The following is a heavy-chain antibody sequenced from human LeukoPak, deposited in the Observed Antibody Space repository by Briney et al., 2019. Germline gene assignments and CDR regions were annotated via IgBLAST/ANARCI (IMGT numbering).Heavy chain of an antibody. Sequence: SETLSLTCTVSGGSISSYYWSWIRHPPGKGLEWIGHIYYSGSTNYNPSLKSRVTTPLDTSKNQFSLKRSCVTAAATTGYYFAGYPLDGCNLSPSFDYWGQGTLVTVSS. V-gene: IGHV4-59*12. D-gene: IGHD5-24*01. CDR2: IYYSGST. CDR1: GGSISSYY. CDR3: AGYPLDGCNLSPSFDY. J-gene: IGHJ4*02.